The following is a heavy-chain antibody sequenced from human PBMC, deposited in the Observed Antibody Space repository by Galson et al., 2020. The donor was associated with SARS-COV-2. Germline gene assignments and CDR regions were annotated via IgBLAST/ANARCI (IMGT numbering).Heavy chain of an antibody. CDR2: IKQDGSEK. V-gene: IGHV3-7*03. Sequence: GGSLRLSCAASGFTFSSYWMSWVRQAPGKGLEWVANIKQDGSEKYYVDSVKGRFTISRDNAKNSLYLQMNSLRAEDTAVYYCARESGAGDIVVVPALFRYYYGMDVWGQGTTVTVSS. D-gene: IGHD2-2*01. CDR1: GFTFSSYW. CDR3: ARESGAGDIVVVPALFRYYYGMDV. J-gene: IGHJ6*02.